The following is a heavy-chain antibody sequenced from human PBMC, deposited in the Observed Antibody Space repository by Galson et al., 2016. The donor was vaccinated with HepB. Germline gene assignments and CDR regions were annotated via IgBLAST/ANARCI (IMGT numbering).Heavy chain of an antibody. CDR3: ARTFDYHVSSGFVLASGALNY. CDR1: GDTFSSYG. D-gene: IGHD3-22*01. Sequence: SVKVSCKASGDTFSSYGVSWVRQAPGQGLEWMGRIIPILGTINYAQKFQGRLTIIADKSTSTAYMELSSLRSEDTAVYYCARTFDYHVSSGFVLASGALNYWGQGTLVTVSS. V-gene: IGHV1-69*04. CDR2: IIPILGTI. J-gene: IGHJ4*02.